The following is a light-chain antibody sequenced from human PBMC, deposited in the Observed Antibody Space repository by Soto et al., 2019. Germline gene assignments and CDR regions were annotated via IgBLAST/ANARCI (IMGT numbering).Light chain of an antibody. CDR3: SSYSSSTTYV. V-gene: IGLV2-14*02. CDR2: EGT. Sequence: QFVLTQPASVSGSPGQSITISCTGSSSDIGSYNLVSWYQHHPGKAPKLMIFEGTKRPSGVSNRFSASKSGNTASLTISGLQAEDEADYYCSSYSSSTTYVFGTGTKVTVL. J-gene: IGLJ1*01. CDR1: SSDIGSYNL.